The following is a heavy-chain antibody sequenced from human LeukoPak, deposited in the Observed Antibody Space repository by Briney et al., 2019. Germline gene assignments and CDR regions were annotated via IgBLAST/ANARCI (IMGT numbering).Heavy chain of an antibody. V-gene: IGHV1-69*04. D-gene: IGHD6-19*01. J-gene: IGHJ4*02. CDR3: ARDRDSSGWYVDY. CDR2: IIPILGIA. Sequence: SVKVSCKASGGTFSSYAISWVRQAPGQGLEWMGRIIPILGIANYAQKSQGRVAITADKSTSTAYMELSSLRSEDTAVYYCARDRDSSGWYVDYWGQGTLVTVSS. CDR1: GGTFSSYA.